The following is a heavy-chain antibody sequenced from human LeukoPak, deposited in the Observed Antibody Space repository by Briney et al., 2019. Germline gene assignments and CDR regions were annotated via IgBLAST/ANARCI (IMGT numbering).Heavy chain of an antibody. CDR1: GFTFSSYG. Sequence: GGSLRLSCAASGFTFSSYGMHWVRQAPGKGLEWVAFIRYDGSNKYYADSVKGRFTISRDNSKNTLYLQMNSLRAEDTAVYYCAKGPIAVAGIGEVDYWGQGTLVTVSS. V-gene: IGHV3-30*02. D-gene: IGHD6-19*01. J-gene: IGHJ4*02. CDR2: IRYDGSNK. CDR3: AKGPIAVAGIGEVDY.